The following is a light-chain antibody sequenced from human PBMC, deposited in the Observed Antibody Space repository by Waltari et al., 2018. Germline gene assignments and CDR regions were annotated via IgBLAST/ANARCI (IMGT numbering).Light chain of an antibody. V-gene: IGKV1-12*01. J-gene: IGKJ4*01. CDR3: QQANSFPLT. CDR2: GTS. CDR1: QDISRW. Sequence: DIQMTQFPSSVSASVGDRVTITCRASQDISRWLAWYQQKPGKAPKFLIYGTSNLQSGVPSRFSGSGSGTDFTLTISSLQPEEFATYYCQQANSFPLTFGGGTKVEIK.